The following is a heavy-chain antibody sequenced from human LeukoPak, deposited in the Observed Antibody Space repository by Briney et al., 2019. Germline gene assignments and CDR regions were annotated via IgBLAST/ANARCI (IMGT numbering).Heavy chain of an antibody. CDR1: GYTFTSYG. J-gene: IGHJ5*02. CDR3: ARGHTVIRGIILVRGFDP. Sequence: ASVKVSCKASGYTFTSYGISWVRQAPGQGLEWMGWISAYNGNTNYAQKLQGRVIMTTNTSIATAYMELSSLRSEDTAVYFCARGHTVIRGIILVRGFDPWGQGTLVTASS. V-gene: IGHV1-18*01. D-gene: IGHD3-10*01. CDR2: ISAYNGNT.